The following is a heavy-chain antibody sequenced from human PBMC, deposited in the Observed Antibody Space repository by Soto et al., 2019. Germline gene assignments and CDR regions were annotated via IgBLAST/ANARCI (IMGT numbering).Heavy chain of an antibody. CDR1: GYTFTIYY. Sequence: QVRLVQSGAEVTKTGASVKISCKASGYTFTIYYMHWVRQAPGQGLEWMGIINPSAGSTSYAQKFQGRVTMTRDTSATTVYMELSSLRFDDTAVYYSARVYCGGDCYKEGAFDLWGQGTMVTVSS. J-gene: IGHJ3*01. D-gene: IGHD2-21*01. CDR2: INPSAGST. CDR3: ARVYCGGDCYKEGAFDL. V-gene: IGHV1-46*01.